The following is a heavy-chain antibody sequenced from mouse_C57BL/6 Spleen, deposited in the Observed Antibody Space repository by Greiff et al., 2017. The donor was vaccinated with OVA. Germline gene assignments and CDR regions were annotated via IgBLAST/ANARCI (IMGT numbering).Heavy chain of an antibody. CDR2: IDPETGGT. V-gene: IGHV1-15*01. CDR3: TIGSSYLYYYAMDY. CDR1: GYTFTDYE. Sequence: QVQLQQSGAELVRPGASVTLSCKASGYTFTDYEMHWVKQTPVHGLEWIGAIDPETGGTAYNQKFKGKAILTADKSSSTAYMELRSLTSEDSAVYYCTIGSSYLYYYAMDYWGQGTSVTVSS. D-gene: IGHD1-1*01. J-gene: IGHJ4*01.